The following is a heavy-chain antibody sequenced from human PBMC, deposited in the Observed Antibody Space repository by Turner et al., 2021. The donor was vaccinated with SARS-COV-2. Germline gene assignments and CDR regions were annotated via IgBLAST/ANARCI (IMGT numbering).Heavy chain of an antibody. Sequence: EVQQVVSGLDLVQSGGHLRFFCPVFGFTVPSQWMSWVRQAPGEGVEWEASIKPDGGEIHFVGSWKGQVTTSRDNAKNSVCLQRDNLRVGGTALYYCVRVLEAGTIYGPRFDYRGQGTLVTGSS. V-gene: IGHV3-7*01. D-gene: IGHD1-1*01. CDR2: IKPDGGEI. J-gene: IGHJ4*02. CDR3: VRVLEAGTIYGPRFDY. CDR1: GFTVPSQW.